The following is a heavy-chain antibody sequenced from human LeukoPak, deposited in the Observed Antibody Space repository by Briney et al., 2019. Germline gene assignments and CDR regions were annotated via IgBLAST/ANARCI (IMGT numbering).Heavy chain of an antibody. D-gene: IGHD2-8*01. CDR3: ARVMDYYYYMDV. CDR2: IIPIFGTA. Sequence: SVKVSCKASGGTFSSYAISWVRQAPGQGLEWMGGIIPIFGTANYAQKFQGRVTITADESTSTAYMELSSLRSEDTAVYYCARVMDYYYYMDVWGKGTTVTVSS. CDR1: GGTFSSYA. J-gene: IGHJ6*03. V-gene: IGHV1-69*13.